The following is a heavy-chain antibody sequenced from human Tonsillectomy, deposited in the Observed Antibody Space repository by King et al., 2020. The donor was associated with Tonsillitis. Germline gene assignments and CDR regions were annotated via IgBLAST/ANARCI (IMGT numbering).Heavy chain of an antibody. CDR1: GFTFSSYG. D-gene: IGHD1-26*01. V-gene: IGHV3-33*08. CDR2: IWYDGSNK. J-gene: IGHJ4*02. Sequence: VQLVESGGGVVQPGRSLRLSCAASGFTFSSYGMHWVRQAPGKGLEWVAVIWYDGSNKYYADSVKGRFTISRDNSKNTLYLQMNSLRAEDTAVYYCARGRSWELLRYYFDYWGQGTLVTVSS. CDR3: ARGRSWELLRYYFDY.